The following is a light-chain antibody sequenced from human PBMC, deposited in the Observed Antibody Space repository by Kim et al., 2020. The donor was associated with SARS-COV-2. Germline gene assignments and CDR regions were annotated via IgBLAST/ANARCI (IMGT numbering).Light chain of an antibody. J-gene: IGKJ4*01. Sequence: EVVLTQSPGTLSLSPGERATLSCRASQTISSDYLAWYQQRPGQAPRLLIYGASTRATGIPDRFSGSGSGTDFILTISRLEPEDFAVYYCQHSISSARPFGGGTKVDIK. CDR3: QHSISSARP. CDR2: GAS. CDR1: QTISSDY. V-gene: IGKV3-20*01.